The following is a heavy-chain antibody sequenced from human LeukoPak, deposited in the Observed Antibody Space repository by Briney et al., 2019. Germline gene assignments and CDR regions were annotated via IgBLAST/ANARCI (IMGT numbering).Heavy chain of an antibody. D-gene: IGHD2-8*01. CDR1: GFTLRSSA. CDR2: ISGDGGTI. V-gene: IGHV3-23*01. CDR3: AKELYGNPSGY. Sequence: PGGSLRLSCAASGFTLRSSAMSWVRQAPGKGLEWVSAISGDGGTISYAASVRGRLTISRDNAKNTLFLQMSSLRAGDTALYYCAKELYGNPSGYWGQGTRVTVSS. J-gene: IGHJ4*02.